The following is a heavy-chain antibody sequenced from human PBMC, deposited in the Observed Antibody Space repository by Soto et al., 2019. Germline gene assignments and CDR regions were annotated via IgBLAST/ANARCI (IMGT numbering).Heavy chain of an antibody. Sequence: QVQVVESGGGVVQPGRSLRLSCAASGFAFSNYALQWVRQAPGKGLEWVGVISSDGSNKYYADSVKGRFTISRDDSKNTVSLQMNSLRDEDTATYYCARAFLAGTGGDVWGRGTLVIVSS. V-gene: IGHV3-30-3*01. CDR1: GFAFSNYA. D-gene: IGHD6-19*01. J-gene: IGHJ2*01. CDR2: ISSDGSNK. CDR3: ARAFLAGTGGDV.